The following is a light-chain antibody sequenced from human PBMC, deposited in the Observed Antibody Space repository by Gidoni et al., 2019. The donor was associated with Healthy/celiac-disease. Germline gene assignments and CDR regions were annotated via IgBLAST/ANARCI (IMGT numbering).Light chain of an antibody. CDR2: DVS. CDR1: SSDVGGYNY. J-gene: IGLJ1*01. Sequence: QSALTQPASVSGSPGQSITISCTGTSSDVGGYNYVSWYQQHPGKAPKLMIYDVSNRPSGVSNRFSGSKSGNTAYLTISGLQAEDEADYYCRSYTSSSTLFVFGTGTKVTVL. V-gene: IGLV2-14*03. CDR3: RSYTSSSTLFV.